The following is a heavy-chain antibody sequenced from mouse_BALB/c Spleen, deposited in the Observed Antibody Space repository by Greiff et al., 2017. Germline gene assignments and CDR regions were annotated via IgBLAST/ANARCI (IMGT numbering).Heavy chain of an antibody. D-gene: IGHD2-4*01. CDR3: ARDGYTMMKTAFAY. Sequence: EVKVVESGGGLVKPGGSLKLSCAASGFTFSDYYMYWVRQTPEKRLEWVATISAGGSYTYYPDSVQGRFTITRDNAKNNLYLQMSSLKSEDTAMYYSARDGYTMMKTAFAYWGQGTLVTVSA. CDR2: ISAGGSYT. J-gene: IGHJ3*01. V-gene: IGHV5-4*02. CDR1: GFTFSDYY.